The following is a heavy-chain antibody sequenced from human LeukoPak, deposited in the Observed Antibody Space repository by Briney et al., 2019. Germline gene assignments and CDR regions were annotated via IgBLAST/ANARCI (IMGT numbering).Heavy chain of an antibody. V-gene: IGHV3-53*01. D-gene: IGHD5-18*01. CDR3: ARDLSGYSYGYDY. Sequence: GGSLRLSCAASGFTVSSNYMSWVRQAPGKGLEWVSIIYSGGSTYYADSVKGRFTISRDNAKNSLYLQMNSLRAEDTAVYYCARDLSGYSYGYDYWGQGTLVTVSS. CDR1: GFTVSSNY. J-gene: IGHJ4*02. CDR2: IYSGGST.